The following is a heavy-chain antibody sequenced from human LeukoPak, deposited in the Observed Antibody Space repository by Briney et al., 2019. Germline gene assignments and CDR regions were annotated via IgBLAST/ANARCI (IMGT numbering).Heavy chain of an antibody. CDR2: IRYDGSNK. V-gene: IGHV3-30*02. J-gene: IGHJ4*02. D-gene: IGHD4-11*01. CDR1: GFTFSSYG. Sequence: PGGSLRLSCAASGFTFSSYGMHWVRQAPGKGLEWVAFIRYDGSNKYYADSVKGRFTISRDNSKNTLYLQMNSLRAEDTAVYYCAKDPRYDYSNYVGYWGQGTLVTVSS. CDR3: AKDPRYDYSNYVGY.